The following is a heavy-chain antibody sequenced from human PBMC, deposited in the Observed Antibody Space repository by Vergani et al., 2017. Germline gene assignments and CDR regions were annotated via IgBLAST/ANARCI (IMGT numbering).Heavy chain of an antibody. CDR3: AKDRSSDILTGYYNY. J-gene: IGHJ4*02. CDR2: ISGSGGST. D-gene: IGHD3-9*01. CDR1: GFTFSSYA. Sequence: EVQLLESGGGLVQPGGSLRLSCAASGFTFSSYAMSWVRQAPGKGLEWVSAISGSGGSTYYADSVKARFTISRDNSKNTLYLQMNSLRAEDTAVYYCAKDRSSDILTGYYNYWGQGTLVTVSS. V-gene: IGHV3-23*01.